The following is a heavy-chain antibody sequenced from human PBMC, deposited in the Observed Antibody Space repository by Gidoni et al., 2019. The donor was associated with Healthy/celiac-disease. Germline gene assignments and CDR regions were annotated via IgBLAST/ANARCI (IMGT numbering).Heavy chain of an antibody. J-gene: IGHJ4*02. Sequence: QVQLQQWGAGLLKPSETLSLTCAVYGGSFSGYYWSWIRQPPGKGLEWIGEINHSGRTNYNPSLKRRFTISVDTSKNQFSLKLSSVTAADTAVYYCARSRVIQLWSHWGQGTLVTVSS. D-gene: IGHD5-18*01. CDR1: GGSFSGYY. V-gene: IGHV4-34*01. CDR3: ARSRVIQLWSH. CDR2: INHSGRT.